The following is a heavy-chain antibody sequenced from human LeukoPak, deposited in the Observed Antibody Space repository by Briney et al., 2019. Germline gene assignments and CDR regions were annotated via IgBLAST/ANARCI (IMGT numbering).Heavy chain of an antibody. V-gene: IGHV3-33*08. CDR3: ARFHGSNSEGKLDY. J-gene: IGHJ4*02. CDR1: GFTFSNAW. CDR2: IWYDGSDK. Sequence: GGSLRLSCAASGFTFSNAWMSWVRQAPGKGLEWVSLIWYDGSDKYYADSVKGRFTISRDNSKNTLYLQMNSLRDEDTAIYYCARFHGSNSEGKLDYWGQGTLVTVSS. D-gene: IGHD4-23*01.